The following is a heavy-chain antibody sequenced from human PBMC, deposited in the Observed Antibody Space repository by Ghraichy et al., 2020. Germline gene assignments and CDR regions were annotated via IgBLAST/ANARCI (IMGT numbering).Heavy chain of an antibody. J-gene: IGHJ4*02. CDR3: ARDTSFWSYYFDY. CDR1: GFTFSSYA. Sequence: GGSLRLSCAASGFTFSSYAMHWVRQAPGKGLEWVAVISYDGSNKYYADSVKGRFTISRDNSKNTLYLQMNSLRAEDTAVYYCARDTSFWSYYFDYWGQGTLVTVSS. D-gene: IGHD2/OR15-2a*01. V-gene: IGHV3-30-3*01. CDR2: ISYDGSNK.